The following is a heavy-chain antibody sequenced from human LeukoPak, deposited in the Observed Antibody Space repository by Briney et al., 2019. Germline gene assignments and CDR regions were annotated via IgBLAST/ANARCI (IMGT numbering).Heavy chain of an antibody. CDR1: GYSFTSYW. CDR2: IYPGDSDT. CDR3: ARPYDSGAAMVPTATYFDY. V-gene: IGHV5-51*01. Sequence: GESLKISCKGSGYSFTSYWIGWVRQMPGKGLEWMGIIYPGDSDTRYSPSFQGQVTISADKSISTAYLQWSSLKASDTAMYYCARPYDSGAAMVPTATYFDYWGQGTLVTVSS. J-gene: IGHJ4*02. D-gene: IGHD5-18*01.